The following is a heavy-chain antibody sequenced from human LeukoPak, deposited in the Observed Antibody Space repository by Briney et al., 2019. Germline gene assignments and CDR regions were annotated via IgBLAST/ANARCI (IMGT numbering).Heavy chain of an antibody. V-gene: IGHV3-48*01. D-gene: IGHD5-24*01. CDR1: GFTFRDYS. CDR2: IGIDSGNT. Sequence: PGGSLRLSCAASGFTFRDYSMNWVRQAPGKGLEWISYIGIDSGNTNYADSVKGRFTISGDKAKNSLYLQMNSLRVEDTAVYYCAGDYKYAFDNWGQGTLVTVSS. J-gene: IGHJ4*02. CDR3: AGDYKYAFDN.